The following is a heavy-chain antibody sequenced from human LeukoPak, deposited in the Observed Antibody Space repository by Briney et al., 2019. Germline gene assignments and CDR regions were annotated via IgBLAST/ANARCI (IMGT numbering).Heavy chain of an antibody. CDR3: ARSYTVVDAFDI. V-gene: IGHV1-2*02. Sequence: ASVKVSCKASEHTFTGYYMHWVRQAPGQGLEWMGWINPNSGGTNYAQKFQGRVTMTRDTSISTAYMELSRLRSDDTAVYYCARSYTVVDAFDIWGQGTMVTVSS. J-gene: IGHJ3*02. CDR1: EHTFTGYY. D-gene: IGHD4-23*01. CDR2: INPNSGGT.